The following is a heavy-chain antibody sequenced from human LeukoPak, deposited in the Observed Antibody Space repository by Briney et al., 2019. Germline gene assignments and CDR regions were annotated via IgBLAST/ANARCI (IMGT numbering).Heavy chain of an antibody. J-gene: IGHJ4*02. CDR2: IYPGDSDT. V-gene: IGHV5-51*01. D-gene: IGHD3-22*01. CDR1: GYSFTSYW. CDR3: ARGTDYYDSSGYYSPFDY. Sequence: GESLKISCKGSGYSFTSYWIGWVRQMPGKGLEWMGIIYPGDSDTRYSPSFQGQVTISADKSFSTAYLQWSSLKASDTAMYYCARGTDYYDSSGYYSPFDYWGQGTLVTVSS.